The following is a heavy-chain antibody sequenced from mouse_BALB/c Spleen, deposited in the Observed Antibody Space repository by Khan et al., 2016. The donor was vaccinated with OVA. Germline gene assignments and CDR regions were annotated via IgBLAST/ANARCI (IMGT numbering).Heavy chain of an antibody. CDR3: VGEGAYVRSDSWFAY. CDR1: GYTFTSYT. D-gene: IGHD2-14*01. Sequence: QVQLKQSGAELARPGASVKMSCKASGYTFTSYTIHWVRQRPGQALEWIGHINPRNYYTNYNQNFKDKAALIVDKSSSTAYMQLSSLTSEDSAVYYCVGEGAYVRSDSWFAYWGQGTLVTVSA. CDR2: INPRNYYT. V-gene: IGHV1-4*01. J-gene: IGHJ3*01.